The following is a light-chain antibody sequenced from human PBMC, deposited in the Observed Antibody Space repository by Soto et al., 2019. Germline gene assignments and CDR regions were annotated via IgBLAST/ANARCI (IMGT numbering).Light chain of an antibody. Sequence: DTQMTQSPSTLSASIGDRVTITCRASQSISSWLAWYQQKPGKAPKLLIYRASTLENGVPSRFSGSGSGTEFTLTISSLQPDDFATYYCQQYDTYSPSYTFGQGTKLEIK. CDR3: QQYDTYSPSYT. J-gene: IGKJ2*01. CDR2: RAS. V-gene: IGKV1-5*03. CDR1: QSISSW.